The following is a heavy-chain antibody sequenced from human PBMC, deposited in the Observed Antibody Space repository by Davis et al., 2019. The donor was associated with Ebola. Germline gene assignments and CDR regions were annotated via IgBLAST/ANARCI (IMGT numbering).Heavy chain of an antibody. J-gene: IGHJ4*02. CDR3: ARARETVSFDY. CDR1: GGSISSGDYY. D-gene: IGHD4-11*01. CDR2: IYYSGST. V-gene: IGHV4-30-4*01. Sequence: PSETLSLTCTVSGGSISSGDYYWSWIRQPPGKGLEWIGYIYYSGSTYYNPSLKSRVTISVDTSKNQFSLKLSSMTAADTAVYYCARARETVSFDYWGQGTLVTVSS.